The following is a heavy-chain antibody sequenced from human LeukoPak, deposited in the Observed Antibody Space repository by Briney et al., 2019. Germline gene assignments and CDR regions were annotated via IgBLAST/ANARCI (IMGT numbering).Heavy chain of an antibody. CDR3: AEEDRKWLRFWSELDY. CDR1: GFTFSSYG. V-gene: IGHV3-30*02. J-gene: IGHJ4*02. D-gene: IGHD5-12*01. CDR2: IRYDGSNK. Sequence: AGGSQRLSCAASGFTFSSYGMHWVRQAPGKGLEWVAFIRYDGSNKYYADSVKGRFTISRDNSKNTLYLQMNSLRAEDTAVYYCAEEDRKWLRFWSELDYWGQGTLVTVSS.